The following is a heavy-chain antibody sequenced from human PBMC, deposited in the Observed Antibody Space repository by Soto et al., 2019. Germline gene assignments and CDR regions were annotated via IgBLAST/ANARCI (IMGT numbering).Heavy chain of an antibody. J-gene: IGHJ4*02. CDR1: GYSISSNLW. CDR3: ATYNSGPPGYPYY. D-gene: IGHD1-26*01. Sequence: SGTLSLTCAASGYSISSNLWGGWIRAPPGKRLEWTGHSNHNGINYYTASLKSRVTMSIDKSKNTLYLQMSTVTAVGTAVYYCATYNSGPPGYPYYWGQGILFTVS. V-gene: IGHV4-28*01. CDR2: SNHNGIN.